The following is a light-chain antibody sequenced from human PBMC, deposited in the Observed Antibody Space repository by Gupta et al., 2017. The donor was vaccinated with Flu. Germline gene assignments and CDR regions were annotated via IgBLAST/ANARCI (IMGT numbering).Light chain of an antibody. CDR3: QAGDSSTPYMM. CDR2: LDS. V-gene: IGLV3-1*01. J-gene: IGLJ3*02. CDR1: QVGDEY. Sequence: SSELTQPPSVFVSPGQTAGITCSGDQVGDEYVCRFQQKPGQSPVLLIYLDSKRPSGIPERFSGSKSGNTATLTISGTQAMDEADYYCQAGDSSTPYMMFGGGTKLTVL.